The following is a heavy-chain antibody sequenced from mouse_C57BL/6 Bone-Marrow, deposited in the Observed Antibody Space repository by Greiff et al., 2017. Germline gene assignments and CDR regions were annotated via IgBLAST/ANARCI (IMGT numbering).Heavy chain of an antibody. CDR3: ARGYDYDYAMDY. J-gene: IGHJ4*01. CDR1: GYSFTDYN. CDR2: INPNYGTT. D-gene: IGHD2-4*01. V-gene: IGHV1-39*01. Sequence: EVQVVESGPELVKPGASVKISCKASGYSFTDYNMNWVKQSNGKSLEWIGVINPNYGTTSYNQKFKGKATLTVDQSSSTAYMQLNSLTSEYSAVYCCARGYDYDYAMDYWGEGTSVTVSS.